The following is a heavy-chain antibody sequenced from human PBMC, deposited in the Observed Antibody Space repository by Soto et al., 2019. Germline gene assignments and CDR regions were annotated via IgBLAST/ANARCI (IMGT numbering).Heavy chain of an antibody. Sequence: EVQLLQSGAEVKKPGESLKISCKGFGYTFSSFWIGWVRQTPGKGLEWMGIIYPGDSEIKFSPSFQGHVTISADKSVGTAYLQWSSLTASDTAIYYCVRRGAGSSGWLFFDNWSQGTLVTVSS. J-gene: IGHJ4*02. CDR2: IYPGDSEI. CDR1: GYTFSSFW. V-gene: IGHV5-51*03. CDR3: VRRGAGSSGWLFFDN. D-gene: IGHD6-19*01.